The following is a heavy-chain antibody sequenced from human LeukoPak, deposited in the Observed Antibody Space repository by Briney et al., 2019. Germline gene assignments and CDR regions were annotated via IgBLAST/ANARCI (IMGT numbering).Heavy chain of an antibody. Sequence: GGSLRLSCAASGLTFSNAWMSWVRQAPGQGLEWVGRIKSKIDGGTTEYAAPVKGRFTISRDDSKNTLYLQMNSLKTEDTAVYYCTTQTPYWGQGALVTVSS. CDR2: IKSKIDGGTT. CDR1: GLTFSNAW. V-gene: IGHV3-15*01. CDR3: TTQTPY. J-gene: IGHJ4*02.